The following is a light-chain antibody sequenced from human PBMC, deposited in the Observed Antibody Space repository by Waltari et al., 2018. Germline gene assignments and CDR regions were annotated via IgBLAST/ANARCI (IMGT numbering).Light chain of an antibody. Sequence: SYELTQPSSVSVSPGQTAKILCSGDILAKKKYARWFQQKPGQAPLLLIYEDSERPSEIPGRVSGSSSGTTVTLTITGAHVDDEADYYCFSAADNNWVFGGGTKLTVL. CDR1: ILAKKKY. CDR2: EDS. V-gene: IGLV3-27*01. J-gene: IGLJ3*02. CDR3: FSAADNNWV.